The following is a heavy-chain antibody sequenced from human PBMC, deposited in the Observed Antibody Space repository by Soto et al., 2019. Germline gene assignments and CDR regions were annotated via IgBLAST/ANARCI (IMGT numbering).Heavy chain of an antibody. CDR3: VIMCLVVAAATLEDY. J-gene: IGHJ4*02. D-gene: IGHD2-15*01. CDR1: GFTFSSYW. Sequence: PGGSLRLSCAASGFTFSSYWMHWVRQAPGKGLVWVSRINSDGSSTSYADSVKGRFTISRDNAKNTLYLQMNSLRAEDTAVYYCVIMCLVVAAATLEDYWGQGTLVTVSS. CDR2: INSDGSST. V-gene: IGHV3-74*01.